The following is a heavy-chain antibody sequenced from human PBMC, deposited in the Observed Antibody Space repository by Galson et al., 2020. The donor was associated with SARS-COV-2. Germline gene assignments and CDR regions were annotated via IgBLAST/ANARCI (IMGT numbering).Heavy chain of an antibody. CDR2: IYYSGST. D-gene: IGHD6-19*01. CDR3: ARLQYSSGWYGTPAFVI. CDR1: GGSISSYY. J-gene: IGHJ3*02. Sequence: SETLSLTCTVSGGSISSYYWSWIRQPPGKGLEWIGYIYYSGSTNYNPSLKSRVTISVDTSKNQFSLKLSSVTAADTAVYYCARLQYSSGWYGTPAFVIWGQGTMVTVSS. V-gene: IGHV4-59*08.